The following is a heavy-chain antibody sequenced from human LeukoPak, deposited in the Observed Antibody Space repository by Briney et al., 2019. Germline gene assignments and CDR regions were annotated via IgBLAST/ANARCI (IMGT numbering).Heavy chain of an antibody. Sequence: GGSLRLSCAASGFTFSSYGMHWVRQARGKALEWVAFIRYDGSNKYYADSEKGRFTISRDNSNNTLYLQMNSLRAEDTAVYYCAKYPKYSSGWFLDYWGQGTLVTVSS. D-gene: IGHD6-19*01. J-gene: IGHJ4*02. CDR3: AKYPKYSSGWFLDY. CDR1: GFTFSSYG. CDR2: IRYDGSNK. V-gene: IGHV3-30*02.